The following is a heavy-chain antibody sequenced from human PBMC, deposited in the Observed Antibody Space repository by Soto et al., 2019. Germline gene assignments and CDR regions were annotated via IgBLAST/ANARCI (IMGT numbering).Heavy chain of an antibody. CDR1: GGSFTGYY. D-gene: IGHD4-17*01. CDR2: INHGGST. V-gene: IGHV4-34*01. J-gene: IGHJ5*02. Sequence: SETPSLTCAVHGGSFTGYYWSWIRQPPGKALEWVGEINHGGSTNYNPSLKSRVTISLDTSKNQFSLNLTSVTAADTAVYYCARSPAYGDYANLDTWGQGTLVTVAS. CDR3: ARSPAYGDYANLDT.